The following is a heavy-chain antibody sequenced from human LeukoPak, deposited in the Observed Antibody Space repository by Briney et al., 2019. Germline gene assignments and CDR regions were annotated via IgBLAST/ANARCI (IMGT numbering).Heavy chain of an antibody. Sequence: PGGSLRLSCAASGFTFSSYWMSWVRQAPGKGLEWVANIKQDGSEKYYVDSVKGRFTISRDNAKNSLYLQMNSLRAEGTAVYYCARDSPPAYYDFWRTPVDYWGQGTLVTVSS. D-gene: IGHD3-3*01. J-gene: IGHJ4*02. CDR3: ARDSPPAYYDFWRTPVDY. V-gene: IGHV3-7*01. CDR2: IKQDGSEK. CDR1: GFTFSSYW.